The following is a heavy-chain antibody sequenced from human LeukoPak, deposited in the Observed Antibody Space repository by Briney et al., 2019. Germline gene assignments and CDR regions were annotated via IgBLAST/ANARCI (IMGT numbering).Heavy chain of an antibody. V-gene: IGHV3-30*02. D-gene: IGHD1-26*01. Sequence: GGSLRLSCAASAFTFSSYGMHWVRQAPGKGLEWVAFNRYDGSNKYYADSVKGRFTISRDNSKNTLYLQMNSLRAEDTAVYYCAKDKKRGSGSSWYFDLWGRGTLVTVSS. CDR3: AKDKKRGSGSSWYFDL. CDR1: AFTFSSYG. J-gene: IGHJ2*01. CDR2: NRYDGSNK.